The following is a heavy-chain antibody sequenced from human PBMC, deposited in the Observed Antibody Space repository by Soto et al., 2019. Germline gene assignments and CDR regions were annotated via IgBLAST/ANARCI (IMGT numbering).Heavy chain of an antibody. J-gene: IGHJ4*02. Sequence: PGGSLRLSCAASGFTFSDYYMSWIRQAPGKGLEWISYISNSGSTIYHADSVKGRFTISRDNAKNSLYLQMNGLRAEDTAVYYCARDLKPREALAPYYFDYWGQGTLVTVSS. V-gene: IGHV3-11*01. CDR1: GFTFSDYY. CDR2: ISNSGSTI. D-gene: IGHD1-1*01. CDR3: ARDLKPREALAPYYFDY.